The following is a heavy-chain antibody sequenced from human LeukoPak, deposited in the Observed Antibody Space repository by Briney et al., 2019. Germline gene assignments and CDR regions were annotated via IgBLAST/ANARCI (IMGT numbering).Heavy chain of an antibody. CDR1: GGSISSYY. CDR3: ARDTSSIFDY. D-gene: IGHD6-6*01. CDR2: IYISGST. Sequence: PSETLSLTCTVSGGSISSYYWSWIRQPAGKGLEWIGRIYISGSTNYNPSLKSRVTISVDKSKNQFSLKLSSVTAADTAVYYCARDTSSIFDYWGQGTLVTVSS. J-gene: IGHJ4*02. V-gene: IGHV4-4*07.